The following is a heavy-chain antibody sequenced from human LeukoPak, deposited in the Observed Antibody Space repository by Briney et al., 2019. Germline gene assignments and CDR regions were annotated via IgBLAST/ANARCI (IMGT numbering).Heavy chain of an antibody. Sequence: QPGGSLRLSCAASGFTFNNYAMRWVRQAPGKGLEWVSGISGSGDSTYYADSVKGRFTISRDNSKNTLYLQMNSLRAEDTAVYYCARRSGIAVAGAFDYWGQGTLVTVSS. CDR3: ARRSGIAVAGAFDY. CDR1: GFTFNNYA. V-gene: IGHV3-23*01. J-gene: IGHJ4*02. D-gene: IGHD6-19*01. CDR2: ISGSGDST.